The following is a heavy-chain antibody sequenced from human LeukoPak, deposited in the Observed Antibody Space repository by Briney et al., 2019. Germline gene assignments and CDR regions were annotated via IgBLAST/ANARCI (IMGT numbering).Heavy chain of an antibody. Sequence: SETLSLTCTVSGGSSSSYYWSWIRQPPGKGLEWIGDIYYSGSTNYNPSLKSRVAISVDTSKNQFSLKLSSVTAADTAVYYCARTKAAGTPYYYYYGMDVWGQGTTVTVSS. CDR2: IYYSGST. J-gene: IGHJ6*02. CDR3: ARTKAAGTPYYYYYGMDV. D-gene: IGHD6-13*01. V-gene: IGHV4-59*01. CDR1: GGSSSSYY.